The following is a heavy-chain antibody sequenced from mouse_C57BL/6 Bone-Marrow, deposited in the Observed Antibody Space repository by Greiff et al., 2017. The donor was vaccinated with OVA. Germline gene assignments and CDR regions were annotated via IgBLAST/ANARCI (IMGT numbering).Heavy chain of an antibody. D-gene: IGHD3-2*02. CDR3: TTEAAQAGIDY. CDR1: GFNIKDDY. Sequence: EVQLQQSGAELVRPGASVKLSCTASGFNIKDDYMHWVKQRPEQGLEWIGWIDPENGDTEYASKFQGKATITADTSSNTAYLQLSSLTSEDTAVYYCTTEAAQAGIDYWGQGTTLTVSS. J-gene: IGHJ2*01. CDR2: IDPENGDT. V-gene: IGHV14-4*01.